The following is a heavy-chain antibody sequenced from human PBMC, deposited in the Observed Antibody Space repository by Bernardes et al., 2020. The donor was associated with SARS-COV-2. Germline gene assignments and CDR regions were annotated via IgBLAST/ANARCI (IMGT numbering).Heavy chain of an antibody. J-gene: IGHJ6*02. CDR1: GFTFSSYA. V-gene: IGHV3-23*01. CDR3: AKDIVLMVYASHMDV. CDR2: ISGSGGST. Sequence: GGSLRLSCAASGFTFSSYAMSWVRQAPGKGLEWVSAISGSGGSTYYADSVKGRFTISRDNSKNTLYLQMNSLRAEDTAVYYCAKDIVLMVYASHMDVWGQGTTVTVSS. D-gene: IGHD2-8*01.